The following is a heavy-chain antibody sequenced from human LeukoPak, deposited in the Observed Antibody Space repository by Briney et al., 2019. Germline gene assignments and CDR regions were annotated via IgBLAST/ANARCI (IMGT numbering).Heavy chain of an antibody. CDR3: AKGGLQGSYYYYYVDV. V-gene: IGHV4-59*01. D-gene: IGHD4-11*01. J-gene: IGHJ6*03. CDR2: IYYSGST. CDR1: GGSISTYY. Sequence: PSETLSLTCTVSGGSISTYYWSWIRQPPGKGLEWIGYIYYSGSTNYNPSLKSRVTISVDTSKNQFSLKLSSVTAADTAVYYCAKGGLQGSYYYYYVDVWGKGTTVTISS.